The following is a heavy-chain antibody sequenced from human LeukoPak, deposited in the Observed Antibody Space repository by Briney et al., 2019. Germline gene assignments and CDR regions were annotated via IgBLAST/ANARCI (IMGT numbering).Heavy chain of an antibody. V-gene: IGHV1-46*01. CDR3: ARGATVTTLWSWFDP. D-gene: IGHD4-17*01. Sequence: ASVKVSCKASGYTFTSYYMHWVRQAPGQGLEWMGIINPSGGSTSYAQKFQGRVTMTRDTSTSTVYMELSSLRSEDTAVYYCARGATVTTLWSWFDPWGQGTPVTVSS. CDR2: INPSGGST. CDR1: GYTFTSYY. J-gene: IGHJ5*02.